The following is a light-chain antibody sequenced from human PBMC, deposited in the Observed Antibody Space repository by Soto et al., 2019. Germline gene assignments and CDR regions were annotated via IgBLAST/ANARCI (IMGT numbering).Light chain of an antibody. Sequence: DIQMTQSPSSLSASVGDRVTITCRASQSISSYLNWYQQKPGKAPKLLIYAASSLQSGVPSRFSGSGSGTDFTLTISSLQPEDFATYYCQQSDSIPRTFGQGTKVEI. CDR1: QSISSY. CDR3: QQSDSIPRT. V-gene: IGKV1-39*01. J-gene: IGKJ1*01. CDR2: AAS.